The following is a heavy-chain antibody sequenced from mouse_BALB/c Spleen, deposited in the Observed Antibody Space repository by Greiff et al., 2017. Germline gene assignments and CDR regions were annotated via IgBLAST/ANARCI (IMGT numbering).Heavy chain of an antibody. Sequence: DVQLQESGGGLVKPGGSLKLSCAASGFTFSDYYMYWVRQTPEKRLEWVATISDGGSYTYYPDSVKGRFTISRDNAKNNLYLQMSSLKSEDTAMYYCARDEDGNYVWGQGTLVTVSA. CDR3: ARDEDGNYV. J-gene: IGHJ3*01. CDR1: GFTFSDYY. CDR2: ISDGGSYT. V-gene: IGHV5-4*02. D-gene: IGHD2-1*01.